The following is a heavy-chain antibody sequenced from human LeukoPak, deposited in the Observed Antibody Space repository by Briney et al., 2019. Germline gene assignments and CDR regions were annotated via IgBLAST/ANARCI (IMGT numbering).Heavy chain of an antibody. J-gene: IGHJ4*02. CDR1: SGSISTSNYY. D-gene: IGHD5-12*01. Sequence: SETLSLTCTVSSGSISTSNYYWGWVRQPPGKALEWIGNIFYSGSTYYNPSLKSRVTISVDTSKNQFSLKLSSVTAADTAVYYCARTYSGYDIPYYFDYWGQGTLVTVSS. V-gene: IGHV4-39*01. CDR3: ARTYSGYDIPYYFDY. CDR2: IFYSGST.